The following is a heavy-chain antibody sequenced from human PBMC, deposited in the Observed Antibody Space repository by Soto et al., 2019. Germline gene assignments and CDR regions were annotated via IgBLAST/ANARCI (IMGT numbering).Heavy chain of an antibody. CDR3: ARDPGIWFGELFYYYGMDV. J-gene: IGHJ6*02. V-gene: IGHV1-3*01. Sequence: ASVKVSCKASGYTFTSYAMHWVRQAPGQRLEWMGWINAGNGNTKYSQKFQGRVTITRDTSASTAYMELSSLRSEDTAVYYCARDPGIWFGELFYYYGMDVWGQGTTVTVSS. CDR1: GYTFTSYA. D-gene: IGHD3-10*01. CDR2: INAGNGNT.